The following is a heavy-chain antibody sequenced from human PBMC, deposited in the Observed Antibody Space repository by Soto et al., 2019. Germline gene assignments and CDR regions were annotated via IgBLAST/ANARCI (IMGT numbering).Heavy chain of an antibody. CDR3: ASGGYYDSRPFDY. CDR2: IIPIFGTA. V-gene: IGHV1-69*13. D-gene: IGHD3-22*01. CDR1: GGTFSGYA. J-gene: IGHJ4*02. Sequence: ASVKVSCKASGGTFSGYAISWVRQAPGQGLEWMGGIIPIFGTANYAQKFQGRVTITADESTSTAYMELSSLRSEDTAVYYCASGGYYDSRPFDYWGQGTLVTVSS.